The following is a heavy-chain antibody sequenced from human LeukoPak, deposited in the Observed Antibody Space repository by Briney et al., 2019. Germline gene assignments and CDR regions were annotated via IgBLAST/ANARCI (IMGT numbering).Heavy chain of an antibody. V-gene: IGHV1-2*06. CDR3: ARARNYCSGGSCYYFDY. CDR2: INPNSGGT. CDR1: GYTFTGYY. J-gene: IGHJ4*02. D-gene: IGHD2-15*01. Sequence: ASVTVSCKASGYTFTGYYMHWVRQAPGQGLEWMGRINPNSGGTNYAQKFQGRVTMTRDTSISTAHMELSRLRSDDTAVYYCARARNYCSGGSCYYFDYWGQGTLVTVSS.